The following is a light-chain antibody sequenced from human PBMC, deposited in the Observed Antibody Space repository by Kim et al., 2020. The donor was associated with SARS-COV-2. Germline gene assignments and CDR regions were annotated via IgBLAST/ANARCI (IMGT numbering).Light chain of an antibody. Sequence: IVLTQSPGTLSLSPGERATLSCTASQSVTSSSLAWYQQKPGQPPRLLIYDATTRATGIPDRFTGSGSGTDFSLTITRREPEDFALYQCQNYGTAPYTPGQGTNLEIK. CDR3: QNYGTAPYT. J-gene: IGKJ2*01. CDR1: QSVTSSS. V-gene: IGKV3-20*01. CDR2: DAT.